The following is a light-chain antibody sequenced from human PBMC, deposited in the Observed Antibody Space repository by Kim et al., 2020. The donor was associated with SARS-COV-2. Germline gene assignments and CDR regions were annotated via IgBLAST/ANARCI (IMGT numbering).Light chain of an antibody. J-gene: IGKJ5*01. V-gene: IGKV1-5*03. CDR2: KAS. CDR3: QQYNSYPIP. Sequence: ASVGDRGTITCRASQSISSRLAWYQQKPGKPPKLLIYKASSLESGVPSRFGGSGSGTEFTLTISSLQPDDYATYYCQQYNSYPIPFGQGTRLEIK. CDR1: QSISSR.